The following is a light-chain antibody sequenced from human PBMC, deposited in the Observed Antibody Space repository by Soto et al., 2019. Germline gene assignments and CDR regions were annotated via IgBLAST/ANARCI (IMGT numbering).Light chain of an antibody. CDR1: QSISSY. J-gene: IGKJ2*01. Sequence: DIQMPQSPSSLSASVGDRVTITCRASQSISSYLNWYQQKPGKAPKFLIYVTSTLQSGVPSRFSGSGSGTEFTLTITSLQPEDFATYYCQQRYRAPPTFGQGTKLEIK. CDR3: QQRYRAPPT. V-gene: IGKV1-39*01. CDR2: VTS.